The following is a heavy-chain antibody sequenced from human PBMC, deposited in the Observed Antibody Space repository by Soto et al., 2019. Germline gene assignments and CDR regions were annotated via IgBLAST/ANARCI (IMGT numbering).Heavy chain of an antibody. V-gene: IGHV1-8*01. CDR1: GYSFTSLD. J-gene: IGHJ4*02. CDR2: MEPSTGTT. Sequence: ASVKVSCKASGYSFTSLDINWVRQTAGQGLERMGGMEPSTGTTGYAQKFQGRVTMTRDTSINTAYMELTTLTSDDTAFYYCARGVSAGVDYWGQGTLVTAPQ. D-gene: IGHD1-26*01. CDR3: ARGVSAGVDY.